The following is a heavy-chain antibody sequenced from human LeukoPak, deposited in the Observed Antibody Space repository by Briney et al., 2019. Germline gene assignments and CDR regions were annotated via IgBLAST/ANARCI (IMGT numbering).Heavy chain of an antibody. CDR2: IDTAAGT. J-gene: IGHJ4*02. Sequence: PGGSLRLSCAASGFTFSSFDMHWVRQSTGKGLEWVSGIDTAAGTYYLGSVKGRFTISRENAKNSLSLQMDSLRVGDTAVYFCAKALTSGDSYFDYWGQGTLVTVSS. CDR3: AKALTSGDSYFDY. CDR1: GFTFSSFD. V-gene: IGHV3-13*01. D-gene: IGHD4-17*01.